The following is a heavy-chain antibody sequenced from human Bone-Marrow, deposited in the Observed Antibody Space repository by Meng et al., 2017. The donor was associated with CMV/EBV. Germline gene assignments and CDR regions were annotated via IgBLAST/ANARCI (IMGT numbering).Heavy chain of an antibody. V-gene: IGHV1-2*02. D-gene: IGHD1/OR15-1a*01. CDR3: ARILSNTDYYGMDV. J-gene: IGHJ6*02. CDR2: IKGSSGDT. Sequence: SVKVSCKASGYVFSDYYVHYIRQAPGQGHEWMGWIKGSSGDTNLAQKFQGRVTMTRDRSINTAYMEMSWLRSYDTAVYYCARILSNTDYYGMDVWGQGTTVTVSS. CDR1: GYVFSDYY.